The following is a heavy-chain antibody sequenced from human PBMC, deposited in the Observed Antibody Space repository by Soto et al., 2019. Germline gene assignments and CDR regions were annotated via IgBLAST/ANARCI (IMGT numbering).Heavy chain of an antibody. V-gene: IGHV3-23*04. CDR2: ISSSGGST. CDR3: MRPAPRGRHYFYFGMDV. Sequence: EVQLVDSGGGLVKPGGSLRLSCVASGFIFSNYAMNWVRQAPGKGLEWVSSISSSGGSTYYADSVKGRFTISRDNSKNTLFLRMNRPRVEDTAVYYCMRPAPRGRHYFYFGMDVWGQGTTVTVSS. D-gene: IGHD3-10*01. CDR1: GFIFSNYA. J-gene: IGHJ6*02.